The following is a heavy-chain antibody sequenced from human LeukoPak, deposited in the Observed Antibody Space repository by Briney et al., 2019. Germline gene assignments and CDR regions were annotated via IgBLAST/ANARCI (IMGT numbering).Heavy chain of an antibody. Sequence: GGSLRLSCAASGFTFSDYYMSWIRQAPGKGLEWVSYISSSGSTIYYADSVKGRFTISRDNAKNSLYLQMNSLRAEDTAVYYCARGVAAAGILIYYYYGTDVWGQGTTVTVSS. CDR3: ARGVAAAGILIYYYYGTDV. CDR1: GFTFSDYY. D-gene: IGHD6-13*01. V-gene: IGHV3-11*04. J-gene: IGHJ6*02. CDR2: ISSSGSTI.